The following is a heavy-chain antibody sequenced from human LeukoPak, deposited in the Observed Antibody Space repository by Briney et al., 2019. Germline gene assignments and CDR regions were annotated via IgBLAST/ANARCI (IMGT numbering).Heavy chain of an antibody. CDR2: INHSGST. D-gene: IGHD1-14*01. J-gene: IGHJ4*02. CDR3: ARGNRPYFDY. Sequence: SETLSLTCAVSGGSFSGYYWSWIRQPPGKGLEWIGEINHSGSTNYNPSLKSRVTISVDTSKNQFSLKLSSVTAADTAVYYCARGNRPYFDYWGQGTLVTVSS. CDR1: GGSFSGYY. V-gene: IGHV4-34*01.